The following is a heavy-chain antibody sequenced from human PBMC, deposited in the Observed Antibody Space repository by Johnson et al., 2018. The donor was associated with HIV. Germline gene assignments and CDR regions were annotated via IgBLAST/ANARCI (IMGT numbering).Heavy chain of an antibody. Sequence: VQVVESGGGLVQPGRSLRISCAASRFTFDDFAMHWVRQAPGKGLEWVSGISWNSGSIGYVDSVKGRFTISRDNAKNSLYLQMNSLRAEDTAVYYCARDGEDSSGWDNFGAFDIWGQGTMVTVSS. J-gene: IGHJ3*02. V-gene: IGHV3-9*01. CDR2: ISWNSGSI. CDR3: ARDGEDSSGWDNFGAFDI. CDR1: RFTFDDFA. D-gene: IGHD6-19*01.